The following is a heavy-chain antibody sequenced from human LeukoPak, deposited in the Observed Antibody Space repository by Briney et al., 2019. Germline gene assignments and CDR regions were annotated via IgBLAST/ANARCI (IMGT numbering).Heavy chain of an antibody. Sequence: SVKVSCKASGGTFSSYAISWVRQAPGQGLEWMGRIIPIFGTANYAQKFQGRVTITTDESTSTAYMELSSLRSEDTAVYYCARAGREMVELYYFDYWGQGTLVTVSS. CDR2: IIPIFGTA. CDR1: GGTFSSYA. J-gene: IGHJ4*02. CDR3: ARAGREMVELYYFDY. V-gene: IGHV1-69*05. D-gene: IGHD5-24*01.